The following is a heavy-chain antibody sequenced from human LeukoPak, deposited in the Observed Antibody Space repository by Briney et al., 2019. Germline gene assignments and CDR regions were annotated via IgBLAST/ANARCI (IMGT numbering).Heavy chain of an antibody. D-gene: IGHD3-10*01. CDR2: IYTSGST. CDR1: GGSISSGSYY. V-gene: IGHV4-61*02. CDR3: ARVGTAGLDY. Sequence: PSQTLSLTCTVSGGSISSGSYYWSWIRQPAGKGLEWIGRIYTSGSTNYNPSLKSRVTISVDTSKNQFSLKLSSVTAADTAVYYCARVGTAGLDYWGQGTLVTVSS. J-gene: IGHJ4*02.